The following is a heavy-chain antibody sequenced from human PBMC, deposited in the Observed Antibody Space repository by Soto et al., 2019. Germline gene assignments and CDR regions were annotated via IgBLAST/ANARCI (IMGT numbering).Heavy chain of an antibody. D-gene: IGHD2-2*01. CDR1: GGSISSGGYY. Sequence: QVQLQESGPGLMKPSQTLSLTCTVSGGSISSGGYYWSWIRQHPGKGLEWIGYIYYSGSTYYNPALKSRVTISVDTSKNQFSLKLSSVTAADTAVYYCARYIVVVPAAMVDYYYYYMDVWGKGTTVTVSS. J-gene: IGHJ6*03. V-gene: IGHV4-31*03. CDR2: IYYSGST. CDR3: ARYIVVVPAAMVDYYYYYMDV.